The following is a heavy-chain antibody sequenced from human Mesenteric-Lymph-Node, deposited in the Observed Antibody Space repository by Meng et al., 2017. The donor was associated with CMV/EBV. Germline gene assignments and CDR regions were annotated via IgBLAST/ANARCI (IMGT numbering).Heavy chain of an antibody. CDR3: ATFGELFGNWFDP. V-gene: IGHV4-31*03. Sequence: SETLSLTCTVSGGSISSGGYYWSWIRQHPGTGLEWIGYIYYSGSTYYNPSLKSRVTISVDTSKNQFSLKLSSVTAADTAVYYCATFGELFGNWFDPWGQGTLVTVSS. D-gene: IGHD3-10*01. CDR2: IYYSGST. CDR1: GGSISSGGYY. J-gene: IGHJ5*02.